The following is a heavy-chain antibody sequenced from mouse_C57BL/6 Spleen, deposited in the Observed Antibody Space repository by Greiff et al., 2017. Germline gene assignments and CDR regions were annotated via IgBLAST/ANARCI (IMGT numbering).Heavy chain of an antibody. Sequence: EVQLQQSGPELVKPGASVKISCKASGYSFTGYYMNWVKQSPEKSLEWIGEINPSTGGTTYNQKFKAKATLTVDKFSSTAYMQLKSLTSEDSAVYYCARNGGYMDYWGQGTSVTVSS. V-gene: IGHV1-42*01. CDR3: ARNGGYMDY. CDR2: INPSTGGT. CDR1: GYSFTGYY. J-gene: IGHJ4*01.